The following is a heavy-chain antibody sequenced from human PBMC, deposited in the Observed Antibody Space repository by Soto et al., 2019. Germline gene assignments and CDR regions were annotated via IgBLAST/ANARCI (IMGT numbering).Heavy chain of an antibody. CDR3: ARVEGANEQWLVLCY. CDR1: GYTFTIYY. J-gene: IGHJ4*02. D-gene: IGHD6-19*01. V-gene: IGHV1-46*01. CDR2: INPSDGST. Sequence: ASVKVSCKASGYTFTIYYMHWVRQAPGQGLEWMGIINPSDGSTSYAQKFQGRVTMTRDTSTSTVYMELSSLRSEDTAVYYCARVEGANEQWLVLCYWGQGTLVTVSS.